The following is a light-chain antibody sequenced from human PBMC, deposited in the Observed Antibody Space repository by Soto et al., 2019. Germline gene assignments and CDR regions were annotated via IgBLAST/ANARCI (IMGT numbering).Light chain of an antibody. Sequence: EIGLTQSLGTLSLTPEERATLSCRASQSVSSSFLAWYQQKPGQAPRLLIYAASRRATGIPDRFSGSGSGTDFTLTISRLEPEDFAVYYCQQYGSSVFSFGPGTKVDIK. V-gene: IGKV3-20*01. CDR3: QQYGSSVFS. J-gene: IGKJ3*01. CDR1: QSVSSSF. CDR2: AAS.